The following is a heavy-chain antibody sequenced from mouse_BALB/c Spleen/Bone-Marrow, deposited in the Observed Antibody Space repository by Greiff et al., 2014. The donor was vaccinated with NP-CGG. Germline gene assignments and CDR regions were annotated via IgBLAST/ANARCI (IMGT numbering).Heavy chain of an antibody. CDR2: INPYNDGT. J-gene: IGHJ3*01. D-gene: IGHD1-2*01. CDR1: GYTFTSYV. CDR3: ARRQFITTAAWFAY. Sequence: EVQLQQSGPELVKPGASVKMSCKASGYTFTSYVMHWVKQKPGQGLGWIGYINPYNDGTKYNEKFKGKATLTSDKSSSTAYMELSSLTSEDSAVYYCARRQFITTAAWFAYWGQGTLVTVSA. V-gene: IGHV1-14*01.